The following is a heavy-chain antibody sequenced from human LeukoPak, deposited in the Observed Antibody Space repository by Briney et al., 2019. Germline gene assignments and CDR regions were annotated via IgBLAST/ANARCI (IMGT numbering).Heavy chain of an antibody. CDR3: ATSATVTSFHY. CDR2: INGRGGSS. J-gene: IGHJ4*02. Sequence: GGTLRLICAASGVTFSSYGVSWVGETPVEGVQKFSSINGRGGSSYYADSVKGGFTISRVNAKNTLYLHMNSLRAADTAIYYFATSATVTSFHYWGQVTLVTVSS. CDR1: GVTFSSYG. D-gene: IGHD4-11*01. V-gene: IGHV3-23*01.